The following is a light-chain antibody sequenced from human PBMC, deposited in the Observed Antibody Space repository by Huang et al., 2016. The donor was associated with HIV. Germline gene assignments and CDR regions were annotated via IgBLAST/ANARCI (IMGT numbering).Light chain of an antibody. CDR2: LVS. CDR1: QSLLHSNGYNY. J-gene: IGKJ1*01. V-gene: IGKV2-28*01. CDR3: MQALQIPWT. Sequence: DFVMTQSPLSLPVTPGEPASISCRSSQSLLHSNGYNYLHWYLQKPGQSPQLLIYLVSSRASGVPDRFSGSGSGTDFTLKISRVEAEDVGVYYCMQALQIPWTFGQGTKVEIK.